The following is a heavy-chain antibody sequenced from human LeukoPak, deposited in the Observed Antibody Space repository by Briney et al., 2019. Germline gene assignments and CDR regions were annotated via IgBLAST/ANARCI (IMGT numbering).Heavy chain of an antibody. CDR2: IYSGGST. J-gene: IGHJ4*02. CDR3: ARVTGYVIEDNFDY. D-gene: IGHD2-15*01. V-gene: IGHV3-53*01. CDR1: GFTFSNYA. Sequence: GGSLRLSCAASGFTFSNYAMSWVRQAPGKGLEWVSIIYSGGSTFYADSVKGRFTISRDNSKNTLYLQMNSLRAEDTAVYYCARVTGYVIEDNFDYWGQGTLVTVSS.